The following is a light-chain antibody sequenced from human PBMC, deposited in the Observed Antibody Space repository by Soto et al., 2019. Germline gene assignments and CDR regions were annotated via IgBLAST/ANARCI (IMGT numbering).Light chain of an antibody. CDR2: GAS. J-gene: IGKJ1*01. CDR1: QSISSSF. Sequence: EFVLTQSPGKLSLSPGERATLSCRASQSISSSFLAWYQQKPGQAPRLLIYGASSRGTGIPDRFSGSGSGTDFTLTISRLEPEDFAIYYCQHYNNWPPWTFGQGTKVEIK. CDR3: QHYNNWPPWT. V-gene: IGKV3-20*01.